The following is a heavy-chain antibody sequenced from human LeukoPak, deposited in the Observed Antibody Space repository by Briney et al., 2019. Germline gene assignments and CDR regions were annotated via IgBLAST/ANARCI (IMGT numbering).Heavy chain of an antibody. Sequence: GGSLRLSCAASKFTFSSYWMSWVRQAPGKGLEWAANIKQDGSVQFYMDSLKGRFSVSRDNAKNSLYLQMNGLRVEDTAVYYCTRLQIAVAGPNWFDPWGQGTLVTVSS. CDR3: TRLQIAVAGPNWFDP. CDR1: KFTFSSYW. V-gene: IGHV3-7*01. D-gene: IGHD6-19*01. J-gene: IGHJ5*02. CDR2: IKQDGSVQ.